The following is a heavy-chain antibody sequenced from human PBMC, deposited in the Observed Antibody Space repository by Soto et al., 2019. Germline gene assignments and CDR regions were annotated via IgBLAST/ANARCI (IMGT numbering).Heavy chain of an antibody. V-gene: IGHV4-39*01. CDR1: GGSISSSSYY. J-gene: IGHJ4*02. CDR3: ARLFHGPKSTYAGSYYNSLVAYFDY. D-gene: IGHD3-10*01. Sequence: SETLSLTCTVSGGSISSSSYYWGWIRQPPGQGLEWIGSIYYSGSTYYNPSLKSRVTISVDTSKNQFSLKLSSVTAADTAVYSCARLFHGPKSTYAGSYYNSLVAYFDYGGQGTLVTVSS. CDR2: IYYSGST.